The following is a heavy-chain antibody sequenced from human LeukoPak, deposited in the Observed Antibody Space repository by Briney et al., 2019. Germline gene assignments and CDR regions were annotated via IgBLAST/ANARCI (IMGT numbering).Heavy chain of an antibody. CDR3: ARVIGTYCGGDCYHDAFDI. CDR2: IYHSGST. D-gene: IGHD2-21*02. J-gene: IGHJ3*02. Sequence: SETLSLTCAVYGGSFSGYSWSWIRQPPGKGLEWIGYIYHSGSTYYNPSLKSRVTISVDRSKNQFSLKLSSVTAADTAVYYCARVIGTYCGGDCYHDAFDIWGQGTMVTVSS. CDR1: GGSFSGYS. V-gene: IGHV4-30-2*01.